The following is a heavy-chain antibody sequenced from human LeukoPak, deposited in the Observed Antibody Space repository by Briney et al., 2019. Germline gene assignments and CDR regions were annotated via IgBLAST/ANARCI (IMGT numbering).Heavy chain of an antibody. D-gene: IGHD3-10*01. J-gene: IGHJ4*02. Sequence: PSETLSLTCTVSGGSISSSSYYWGWIRQPPGKGLEWIGSIYYSGSTYYNPSLKSRVTISVDTSKNQFSLKLSSVTAADTAVYYCATHSPAYSITMVRGVIPTRGTPFDYWGQGTLVTVSS. V-gene: IGHV4-39*07. CDR1: GGSISSSSYY. CDR2: IYYSGST. CDR3: ATHSPAYSITMVRGVIPTRGTPFDY.